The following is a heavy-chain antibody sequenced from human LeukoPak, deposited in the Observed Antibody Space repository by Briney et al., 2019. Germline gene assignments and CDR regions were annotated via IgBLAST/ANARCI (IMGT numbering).Heavy chain of an antibody. J-gene: IGHJ4*02. D-gene: IGHD6-13*01. V-gene: IGHV3-23*01. Sequence: PGGSLRLSCAASGFTLSSYAMSWVRQAPGKGLEWVSAISGSGGSTYYADSVKGRFTISRDNSKNTLYLQMNSLRAEDTAVYYCAKVDGSSWSRPLWGQGTLVTVSS. CDR1: GFTLSSYA. CDR2: ISGSGGST. CDR3: AKVDGSSWSRPL.